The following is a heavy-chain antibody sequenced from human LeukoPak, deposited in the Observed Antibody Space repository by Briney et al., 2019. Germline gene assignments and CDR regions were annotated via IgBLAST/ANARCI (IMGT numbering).Heavy chain of an antibody. V-gene: IGHV4-38-2*02. CDR3: ARHRSDWNYGGGFDY. Sequence: SETLSLTRTVSGYSISSGYYWGWIRQPPGKGLEWIAGMYQSGSTYYNPSLKSRVTISVDTSKNQFSLKLSSVTAADTAVYYCARHRSDWNYGGGFDYWGQGTLVTVS. CDR1: GYSISSGYY. J-gene: IGHJ4*02. CDR2: MYQSGST. D-gene: IGHD1-7*01.